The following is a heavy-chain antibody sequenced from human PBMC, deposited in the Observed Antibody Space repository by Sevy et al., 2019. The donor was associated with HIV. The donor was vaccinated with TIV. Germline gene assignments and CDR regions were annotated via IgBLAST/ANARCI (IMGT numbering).Heavy chain of an antibody. D-gene: IGHD4-17*01. J-gene: IGHJ4*02. CDR3: ARGPKPLRSDYGDYRGVGYYFDS. CDR1: GESFSNYY. V-gene: IGHV4-34*01. CDR2: IDHSGRS. Sequence: SETLSLTCAVYGESFSNYYWCWIRLSPGKGLESIGEIDHSGRSDYNPSLKSRVTMSVDTSKNQFSLKLTSVTAADTAVYYCARGPKPLRSDYGDYRGVGYYFDSWGQGTLVTVSS.